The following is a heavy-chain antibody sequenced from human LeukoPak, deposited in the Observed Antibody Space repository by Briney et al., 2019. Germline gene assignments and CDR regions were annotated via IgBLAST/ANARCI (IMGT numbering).Heavy chain of an antibody. CDR3: ATRGEYSYGHDALDI. CDR1: SGSISVYY. CDR2: IHTRGTT. J-gene: IGHJ3*02. Sequence: PSETLSLTCTLSSGSISVYYASWVRHPPGKGIEWIGYIHTRGTTNYNRSLKSRVPISLETFKKHSSLNVSTVNAPHTAVFSLATRGEYSYGHDALDIWGQGTMVTVSS. D-gene: IGHD5-18*01. V-gene: IGHV4-4*09.